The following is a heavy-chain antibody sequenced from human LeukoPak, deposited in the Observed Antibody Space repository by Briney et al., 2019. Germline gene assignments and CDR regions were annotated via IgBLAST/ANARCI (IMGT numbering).Heavy chain of an antibody. Sequence: GASVKVSRKASGYTFTSYYMHWVRQAPGQGLEWMGIINPSGGSTNYAQRFQGRVTITADESTSTAYMELSSLRSEDTAVYYCARGDYYDSSGYYPPYYYYGMDVWGQGTTVTVSS. V-gene: IGHV1-46*01. CDR1: GYTFTSYY. D-gene: IGHD3-22*01. J-gene: IGHJ6*02. CDR2: INPSGGST. CDR3: ARGDYYDSSGYYPPYYYYGMDV.